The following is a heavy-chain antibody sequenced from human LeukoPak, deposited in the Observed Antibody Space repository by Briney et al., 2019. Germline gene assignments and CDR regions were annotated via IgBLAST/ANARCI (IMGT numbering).Heavy chain of an antibody. Sequence: GASVKVSCKVSGDSLSELAMHWVRQSPAKGLEWLGGFDPEDGETIYAQKFQVRVTMTEDTATNTAYLELRGLRSEDTAMYYCVTVDQWLAPFFDKWGQGTLVTVSS. CDR1: GDSLSELA. D-gene: IGHD6-19*01. CDR2: FDPEDGET. CDR3: VTVDQWLAPFFDK. J-gene: IGHJ4*02. V-gene: IGHV1-24*01.